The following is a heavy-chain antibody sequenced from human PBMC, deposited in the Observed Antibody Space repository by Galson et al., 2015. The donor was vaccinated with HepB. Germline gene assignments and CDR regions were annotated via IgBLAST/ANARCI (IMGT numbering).Heavy chain of an antibody. Sequence: SLRLSCAASGFTFSSYAMHWVRQAPGKGLEWVAVISYDGSNKYYADSVKGRFTISRDNSKNTLYLQMNSLRAEDTAVYYCARARGTIYYYYGMDVWGQGTTATVSS. CDR3: ARARGTIYYYYGMDV. V-gene: IGHV3-30-3*01. J-gene: IGHJ6*02. CDR1: GFTFSSYA. D-gene: IGHD1/OR15-1a*01. CDR2: ISYDGSNK.